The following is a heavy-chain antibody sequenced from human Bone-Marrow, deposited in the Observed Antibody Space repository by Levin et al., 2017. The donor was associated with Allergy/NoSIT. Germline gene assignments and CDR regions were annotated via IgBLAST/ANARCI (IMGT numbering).Heavy chain of an antibody. CDR2: ISSSSSYI. J-gene: IGHJ5*02. D-gene: IGHD5-12*01. CDR3: ARVRYSGYDLDWFDP. CDR1: GFTFSSSS. Sequence: LSLTCAASGFTFSSSSMNWVRQAPGKGLEWVSSISSSSSYIYYADSVKGRFTISRDNAKNSLYLQMNSLRAEDTAVYYCARVRYSGYDLDWFDPWGQGTLVTVSS. V-gene: IGHV3-21*01.